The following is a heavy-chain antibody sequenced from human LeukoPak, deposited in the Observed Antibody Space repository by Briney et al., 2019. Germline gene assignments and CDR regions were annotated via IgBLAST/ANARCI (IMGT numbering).Heavy chain of an antibody. Sequence: SETLSLACTVSGGSISPYYWTWIRQPPGNGLEWIGYIYYSGGTNYNASLNSRVTMSVDTSKNQFSLKLTSVTAADTAVYYCARRAAAVGAYYMDVWGKGTTVTVSS. V-gene: IGHV4-59*01. J-gene: IGHJ6*03. CDR2: IYYSGGT. CDR3: ARRAAAVGAYYMDV. D-gene: IGHD6-13*01. CDR1: GGSISPYY.